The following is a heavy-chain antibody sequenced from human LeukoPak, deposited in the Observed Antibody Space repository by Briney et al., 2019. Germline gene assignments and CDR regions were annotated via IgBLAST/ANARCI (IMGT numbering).Heavy chain of an antibody. V-gene: IGHV4-34*01. CDR2: INHSGST. CDR3: ARGTAQWLRYGY. J-gene: IGHJ4*02. Sequence: SETLSLTCAVYGGSFSGYYWSWIRQPPGKGLEWIGEINHSGSTNYNPSLKSRVTISVDTSKNQFSLKLSSVTAADTAVYYCARGTAQWLRYGYWGQGTLVTVPS. D-gene: IGHD5-12*01. CDR1: GGSFSGYY.